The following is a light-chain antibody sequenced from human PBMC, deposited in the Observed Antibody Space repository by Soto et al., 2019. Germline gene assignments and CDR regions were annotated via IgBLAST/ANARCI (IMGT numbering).Light chain of an antibody. CDR1: QSVSSY. CDR2: ADS. Sequence: EIVMTQSPATLSLSPGERATLSCRASQSVSSYLAWYQQKPGQAPRLLIYADSNRATGIPARFSGSGSGTDFTLTISSLEPEDFSVYYRQQRYNWPITFGQGTRLEIK. J-gene: IGKJ5*01. V-gene: IGKV3-11*01. CDR3: QQRYNWPIT.